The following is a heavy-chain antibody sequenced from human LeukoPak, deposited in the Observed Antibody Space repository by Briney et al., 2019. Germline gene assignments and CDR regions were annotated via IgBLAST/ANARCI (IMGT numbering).Heavy chain of an antibody. CDR2: ISGSGGST. J-gene: IGHJ5*02. CDR3: AKDQFGSGTMVRATNWFDP. CDR1: GFTFSSYA. Sequence: PGGSLRLSCAASGFTFSSYAMSWVRQAPGKGLEWVSAISGSGGSTYYADSVEGRFTISRDNSKNTLYLQMNSLRAEDTAVYYCAKDQFGSGTMVRATNWFDPWGQGTLVTVSS. V-gene: IGHV3-23*01. D-gene: IGHD3-10*01.